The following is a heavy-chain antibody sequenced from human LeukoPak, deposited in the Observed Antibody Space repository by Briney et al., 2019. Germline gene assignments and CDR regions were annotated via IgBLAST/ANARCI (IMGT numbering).Heavy chain of an antibody. CDR1: GYRFNAYG. V-gene: IGHV1-18*01. D-gene: IGHD4-17*01. CDR3: ARVFDFGDNGDDAFDT. J-gene: IGHJ3*02. CDR2: ISGYNGNT. Sequence: ASVKFSCKTSGYRFNAYGISWVRQAPGQGLEWMGWISGYNGNTNYGEKVQGRLTMTLDTSTTTAYMELSGLRSDDTAVYYCARVFDFGDNGDDAFDTWGQGTLVTVSS.